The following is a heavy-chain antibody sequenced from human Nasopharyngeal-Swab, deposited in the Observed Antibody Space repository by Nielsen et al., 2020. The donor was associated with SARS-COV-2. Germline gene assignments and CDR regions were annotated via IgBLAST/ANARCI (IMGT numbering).Heavy chain of an antibody. CDR2: ISYSGSS. CDR3: ARPMPFGELGGAFDV. Sequence: SETLSLTCFVSGGSISSSSFYWGWIRQPPGQGLEWIGTISYSGSSYYNPSLKSRVTISVDTSKNLFSLRLSSVTAADTALYYCARPMPFGELGGAFDVWGQGTMVTVSS. D-gene: IGHD3-10*01. J-gene: IGHJ3*01. V-gene: IGHV4-39*01. CDR1: GGSISSSSFY.